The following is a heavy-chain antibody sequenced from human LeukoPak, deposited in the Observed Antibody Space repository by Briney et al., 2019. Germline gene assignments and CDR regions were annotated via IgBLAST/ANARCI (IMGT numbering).Heavy chain of an antibody. V-gene: IGHV4-39*01. CDR2: VYYSGEP. CDR1: GASISSSSYS. J-gene: IGHJ4*02. D-gene: IGHD4-23*01. Sequence: SETLSLTCTVSGASISSSSYSWGWIRQPPGKGLEWSGGVYYSGEPHYNPSLKSRVTISVDVSKNQFSLKLSSVTAADTAVYYCAKTGYGGNPFDSWGQGTQVTVSS. CDR3: AKTGYGGNPFDS.